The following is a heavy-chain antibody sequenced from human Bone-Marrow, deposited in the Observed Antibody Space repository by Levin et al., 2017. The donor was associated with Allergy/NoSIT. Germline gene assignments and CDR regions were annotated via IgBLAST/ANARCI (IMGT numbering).Heavy chain of an antibody. V-gene: IGHV3-21*01. CDR2: ISSSSKFI. CDR1: GFTFSGYT. CDR3: ARDGDVVVPAPMTLNARYDY. J-gene: IGHJ4*02. Sequence: PGGSLRLSCAASGFTFSGYTMNWVRQAPGKGLEWVSSISSSSKFIYYAGSLKGRFTISRDNAKNSLYLQMNGLRAEDTAVYYCARDGDVVVPAPMTLNARYDYWGQGTLVTVSS. D-gene: IGHD2-2*01.